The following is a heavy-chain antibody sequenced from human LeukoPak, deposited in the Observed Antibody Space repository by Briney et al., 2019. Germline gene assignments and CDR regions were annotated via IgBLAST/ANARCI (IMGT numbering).Heavy chain of an antibody. CDR2: IYYSGST. V-gene: IGHV4-59*01. CDR3: AKTSSSPGGDYYYYGMDV. J-gene: IGHJ6*02. CDR1: GGSISSYY. D-gene: IGHD6-6*01. Sequence: PSETLSLTCTVSGGSISSYYWSWIRQPPGKGLEWIGYIYYSGSTNYNPSLKSRATISVDTSKNQFSLKLSSVTAADTAVYYCAKTSSSPGGDYYYYGMDVWGQGTTVTVSS.